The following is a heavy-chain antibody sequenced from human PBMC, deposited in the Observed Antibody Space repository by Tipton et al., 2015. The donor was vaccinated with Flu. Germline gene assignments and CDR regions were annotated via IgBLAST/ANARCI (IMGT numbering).Heavy chain of an antibody. CDR2: INSDGSST. D-gene: IGHD2-8*02. V-gene: IGHV3-74*01. CDR1: GFTFSSYW. Sequence: LSLTCAASGFTFSSYWMHWVRQAPGKGLVWVSRINSDGSSTSYADSVKGRFTISRDNAKNTLYLQMNSLRAEDTAVYYCARPGYCTGGVCFDYFDYWGQGTLVTVSS. J-gene: IGHJ4*02. CDR3: ARPGYCTGGVCFDYFDY.